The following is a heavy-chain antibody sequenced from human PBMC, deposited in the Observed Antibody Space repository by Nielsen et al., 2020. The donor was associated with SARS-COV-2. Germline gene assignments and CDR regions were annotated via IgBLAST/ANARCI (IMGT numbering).Heavy chain of an antibody. D-gene: IGHD6-25*01. CDR2: IYSGGST. CDR3: ASPGASGYFDY. J-gene: IGHJ4*02. V-gene: IGHV3-53*04. Sequence: ESLKISCAASGFTVSSNYMSWVRQAPGKGLEWVSVIYSGGSTYYADSVKGRFTISRHNSKNTLYLQMNSLRAEDTAVYYCASPGASGYFDYWGQGTLVTVSS. CDR1: GFTVSSNY.